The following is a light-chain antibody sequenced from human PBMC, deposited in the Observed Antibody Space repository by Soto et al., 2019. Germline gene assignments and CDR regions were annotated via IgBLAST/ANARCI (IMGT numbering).Light chain of an antibody. CDR2: GAS. Sequence: ETAMTQSPATLSVSPGERATLSCRASQTIGGQLAWYQQKPGQTPRLLIYGASTRATGISGRFSGSGSGTEFTLTISNLQSEDFAVYYCQQYNNWPLTFGGGTKVEIK. CDR1: QTIGGQ. J-gene: IGKJ4*01. CDR3: QQYNNWPLT. V-gene: IGKV3D-15*01.